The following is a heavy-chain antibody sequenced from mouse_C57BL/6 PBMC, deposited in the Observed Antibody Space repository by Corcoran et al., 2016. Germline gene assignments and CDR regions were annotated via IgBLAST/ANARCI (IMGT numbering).Heavy chain of an antibody. CDR3: ARSSSQLERFDY. CDR2: IYPGSGNT. V-gene: IGHV1-76*01. Sequence: QVQLKQSGAELVRPGASVKLSCKASGYTFTDYYINWVKQRPGQGLEWIARIYPGSGNTYYNEKFKGKATLTAEKSSSTAYMQLSSLTSEDSAVYFCARSSSQLERFDYWGQGTTLTVST. J-gene: IGHJ2*01. CDR1: GYTFTDYY. D-gene: IGHD4-1*02.